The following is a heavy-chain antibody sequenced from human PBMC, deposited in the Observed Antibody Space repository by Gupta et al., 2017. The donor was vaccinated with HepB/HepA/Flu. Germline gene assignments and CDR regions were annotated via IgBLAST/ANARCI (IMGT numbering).Heavy chain of an antibody. V-gene: IGHV4-34*01. CDR2: INHSGRT. Sequence: QVQLQQWGAGLLKPSETLSLTCAVYGGSFSGYYWSWIRQPPGKGLEWIGEINHSGRTNYNPSLKSRVTISVDTSKNQVSLKMSSVTAADTDXEXCARGSXDGWSGKENWFDPWGQGTLVTVSS. CDR3: ARGSXDGWSGKENWFDP. CDR1: GGSFSGYY. J-gene: IGHJ5*02. D-gene: IGHD3-3*01.